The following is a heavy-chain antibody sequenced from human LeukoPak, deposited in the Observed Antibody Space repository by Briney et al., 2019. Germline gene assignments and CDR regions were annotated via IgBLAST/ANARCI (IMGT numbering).Heavy chain of an antibody. CDR1: GGSISSSSYY. D-gene: IGHD3-16*02. CDR2: IYYSGST. J-gene: IGHJ3*02. V-gene: IGHV4-39*07. CDR3: ARYPMGVGELSLSAFDI. Sequence: SETLSLTCTVSGGSISSSSYYWGWIRQPPGKGLEWIGSIYYSGSTYYNPSLKSRVTISVDTSKNQFSLKLSSVTAADTAVYYCARYPMGVGELSLSAFDIWGQRTMVTVSS.